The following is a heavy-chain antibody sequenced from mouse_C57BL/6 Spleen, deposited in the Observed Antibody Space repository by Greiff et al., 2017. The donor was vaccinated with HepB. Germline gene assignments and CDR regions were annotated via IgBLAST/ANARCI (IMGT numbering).Heavy chain of an antibody. D-gene: IGHD2-4*01. V-gene: IGHV1-82*01. J-gene: IGHJ1*03. CDR2: IYPGEGDT. Sequence: QVQLQQSGPELVKPGASVKISCKASGYAFSSSWMNWVKQRPGKGLEWIGRIYPGEGDTNYNGKFKGKATLTADKSSSTAYMQLSSLTSEDSAVYFCARRDYDVEDWYFDVWGTGTTVTVSS. CDR3: ARRDYDVEDWYFDV. CDR1: GYAFSSSW.